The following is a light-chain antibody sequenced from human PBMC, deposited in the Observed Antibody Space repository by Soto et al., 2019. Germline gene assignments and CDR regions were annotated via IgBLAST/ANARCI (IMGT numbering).Light chain of an antibody. CDR3: QKYNSAPLT. Sequence: GDRVPITCRASQGIAPYLAWFQQKPGKVPKLLIYATSTLQSGVPSRFSGSGSGTDFTLTINSLQPEDVGTYYYQKYNSAPLTFGGGTKVEIK. CDR1: QGIAPY. V-gene: IGKV1-27*01. J-gene: IGKJ4*01. CDR2: ATS.